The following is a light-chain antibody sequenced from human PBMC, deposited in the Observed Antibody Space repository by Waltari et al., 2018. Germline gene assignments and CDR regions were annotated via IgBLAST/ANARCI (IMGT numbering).Light chain of an antibody. CDR1: PPNIGNHH. J-gene: IGLJ7*01. Sequence: QSVLTQPPSVSAAPGQRVTTPCSGGPPNIGNHHVPWYRQFPGPAPKRLSYEDRERPSGVPGRFSGSKSGTSATLDITGLQAGDEADYYCGTWDSSLSGAVFGGGTHLTVL. CDR2: EDR. V-gene: IGLV1-51*02. CDR3: GTWDSSLSGAV.